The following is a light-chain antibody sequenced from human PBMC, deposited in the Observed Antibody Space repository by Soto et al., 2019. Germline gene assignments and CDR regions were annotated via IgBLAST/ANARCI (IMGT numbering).Light chain of an antibody. V-gene: IGLV1-44*01. Sequence: QSVLTQPPSASGTPGQRVTISCSGSSSNIGDNTVNWYQQFPGTAPKVLIYSNNERPSGVPDRFSGSKSGTSASLAISGLQSEDEADYYCAAWDDSLNGVVFGGGTKLTVL. J-gene: IGLJ2*01. CDR3: AAWDDSLNGVV. CDR1: SSNIGDNT. CDR2: SNN.